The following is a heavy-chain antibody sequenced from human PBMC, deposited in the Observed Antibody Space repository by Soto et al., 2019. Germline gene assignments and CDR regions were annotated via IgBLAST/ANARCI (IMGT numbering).Heavy chain of an antibody. D-gene: IGHD3-16*01. Sequence: QVQLQQWGAGLLKPSETLSLTCAVYGGSFSGYYWSWIRQPPGKGLEWIGEINHSGSTNYNPSLKSRVTISVATSKNQFSLKLSSVTAADTAVYYCARRPTSPGESDDYWGQGTLVTVSS. J-gene: IGHJ4*02. CDR3: ARRPTSPGESDDY. CDR1: GGSFSGYY. CDR2: INHSGST. V-gene: IGHV4-34*01.